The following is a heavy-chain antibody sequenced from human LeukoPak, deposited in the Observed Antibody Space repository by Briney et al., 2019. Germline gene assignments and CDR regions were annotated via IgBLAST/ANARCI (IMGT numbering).Heavy chain of an antibody. CDR3: ARGGDVNTRGGNYFDF. Sequence: SEALSLTCNVCGGSISRYYWSWLRQPPGKGPEWTGFIYYSGTTNSNPSLKSPVVISLDTSQNPFSLKLSSVTSAATAVYYCARGGDVNTRGGNYFDFWGQGALVTVSS. CDR1: GGSISRYY. D-gene: IGHD2-21*01. V-gene: IGHV4-59*01. J-gene: IGHJ4*02. CDR2: IYYSGTT.